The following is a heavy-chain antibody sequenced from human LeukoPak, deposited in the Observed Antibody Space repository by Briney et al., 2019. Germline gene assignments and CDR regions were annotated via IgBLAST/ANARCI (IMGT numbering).Heavy chain of an antibody. CDR1: GGSISSSSYY. Sequence: PSETLSLTCTVSGGSISSSSYYWGWIRQPPGKGLEWIGSIYYSGSTYYNPSLKSRVTISVDTSKNHFSLKLSSVTAADTAVYYCARAGEPPYYYYYMDVWGKGTTVTVSS. J-gene: IGHJ6*03. CDR3: ARAGEPPYYYYYMDV. CDR2: IYYSGST. V-gene: IGHV4-39*02. D-gene: IGHD7-27*01.